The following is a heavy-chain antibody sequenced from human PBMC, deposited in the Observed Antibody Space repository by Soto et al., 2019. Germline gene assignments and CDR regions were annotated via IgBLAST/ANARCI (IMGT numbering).Heavy chain of an antibody. V-gene: IGHV3-7*01. CDR3: ERAARSGITGYALDY. Sequence: PGGSLRLSCLASGLTFSRKWLTWVRQSPGKGLEWVANIKEDGSETYYVDSVKGRFTISRDNAKDSLFLQMSSLRVDDSAVYYCERAARSGITGYALDYWGQGTPVTVSS. D-gene: IGHD5-12*01. CDR1: GLTFSRKW. J-gene: IGHJ4*02. CDR2: IKEDGSET.